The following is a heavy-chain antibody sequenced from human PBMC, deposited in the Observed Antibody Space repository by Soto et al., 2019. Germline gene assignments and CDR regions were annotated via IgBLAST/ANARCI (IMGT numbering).Heavy chain of an antibody. CDR1: GFTFTIYS. Sequence: LRLSCAAPGFTFTIYSMNWVRQAPGKGLEWVSSISSTTNYIYYADSMKGRFTVSRDNAKNSVYLEMNSLSAEDPAVCYCAIESEDLTSNFDYWGQGTLVTVSS. J-gene: IGHJ4*02. CDR2: ISSTTNYI. CDR3: AIESEDLTSNFDY. V-gene: IGHV3-21*01.